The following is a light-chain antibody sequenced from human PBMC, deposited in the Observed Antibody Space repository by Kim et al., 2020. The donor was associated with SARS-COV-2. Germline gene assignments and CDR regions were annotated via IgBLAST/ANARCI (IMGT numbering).Light chain of an antibody. CDR2: GAS. J-gene: IGKJ1*01. CDR3: QQYGSSPT. CDR1: QSVTSTY. Sequence: EIVLTQSPGTLSLSPGERATLSCRASQSVTSTYLAWYQQKPGQAPSLLIYGASSGATGIPDRFSGSGSGTDFTLTISRLEPEDFAVYYCQQYGSSPTFGQGTKVDIK. V-gene: IGKV3-20*01.